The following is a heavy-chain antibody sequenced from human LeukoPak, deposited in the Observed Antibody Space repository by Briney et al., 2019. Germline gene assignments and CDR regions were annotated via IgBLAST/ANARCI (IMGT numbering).Heavy chain of an antibody. D-gene: IGHD2-2*01. CDR1: GFTFDDYA. J-gene: IGHJ4*02. CDR2: ISRDGGST. CDR3: GKDGPGYCSSTSCYGIDY. Sequence: GGSLRLSCAASGFTFDDYAMHWVRQGPGKGLEWVSLISRDGGSTYYADSVKGRFTISRDNSKNSLYLQMNSLRTEDTALYYCGKDGPGYCSSTSCYGIDYWGQGTLVTVSS. V-gene: IGHV3-43*02.